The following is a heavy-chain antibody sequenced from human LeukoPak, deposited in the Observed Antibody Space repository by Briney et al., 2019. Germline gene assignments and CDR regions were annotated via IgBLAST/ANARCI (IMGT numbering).Heavy chain of an antibody. CDR2: ISGSGGST. CDR1: GFTFSSYA. CDR3: AREGPDSSGYYPYYFDY. Sequence: PGGSLRLSCAASGFTFSSYAMSWVRQAPGKGLEWVSAISGSGGSTYYAYSVKGRFTISRDNSKNTLYLQMNSLRAEDTAVYYCAREGPDSSGYYPYYFDYWGQGTLVTVSS. V-gene: IGHV3-23*01. D-gene: IGHD3-22*01. J-gene: IGHJ4*02.